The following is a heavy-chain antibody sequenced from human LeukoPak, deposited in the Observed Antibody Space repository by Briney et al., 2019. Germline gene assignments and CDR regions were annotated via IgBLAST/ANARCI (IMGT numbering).Heavy chain of an antibody. Sequence: EASVKVSCKASGYTFTGYYLHWVRQAPGQGLKWMGWINPNSGGTNYAQKFQGRVTMTRDTSISTAYMELSRLRSDDTAVYYCARAKLRFLDSDYWGQGTLVTVSS. CDR2: INPNSGGT. D-gene: IGHD3-3*01. CDR1: GYTFTGYY. CDR3: ARAKLRFLDSDY. J-gene: IGHJ4*02. V-gene: IGHV1-2*02.